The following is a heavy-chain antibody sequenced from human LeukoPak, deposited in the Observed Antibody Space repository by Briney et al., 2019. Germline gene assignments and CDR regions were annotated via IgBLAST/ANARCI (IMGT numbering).Heavy chain of an antibody. D-gene: IGHD2-15*01. J-gene: IGHJ4*02. Sequence: PSETLSLTCTGSGYSISSGYYWGWIRQPPGKGLEWIGSIYHSGSTYYNPSLKSRVTISVDTSKNQSSLKLSSVTAADTAVYYCARDDCSGGSCDPFDYWGQGTLVTVSS. CDR1: GYSISSGYY. CDR2: IYHSGST. V-gene: IGHV4-38-2*02. CDR3: ARDDCSGGSCDPFDY.